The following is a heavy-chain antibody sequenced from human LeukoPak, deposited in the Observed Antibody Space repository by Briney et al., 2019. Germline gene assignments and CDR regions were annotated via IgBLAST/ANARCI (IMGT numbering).Heavy chain of an antibody. J-gene: IGHJ2*01. CDR1: GGSISSYY. V-gene: IGHV4-59*01. CDR2: IYYSGST. D-gene: IGHD3-10*01. Sequence: SETLSLTCTVSGGSISSYYWSWIRQPPGKGLEWIGYIYYSGSTNYNPSLKSRVTISVDTSKNQFSLKLSSVTAADTAVYYCARDRPGSYWYFDLWGRGTLVTVSS. CDR3: ARDRPGSYWYFDL.